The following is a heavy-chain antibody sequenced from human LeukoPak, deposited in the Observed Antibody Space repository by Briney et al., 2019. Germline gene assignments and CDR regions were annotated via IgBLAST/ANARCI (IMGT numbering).Heavy chain of an antibody. Sequence: GGSLRLSCATSGFTFSGADMHWVRQVSGKGLEWVGRIRSKGNKYATEYAASVKGRFTISRDDSKNTAYLQMNSLKTEDTAVCYCIHYGSGSYSTDYWGREPRSPSPQ. J-gene: IGHJ4*02. CDR3: IHYGSGSYSTDY. V-gene: IGHV3-73*01. D-gene: IGHD3-10*01. CDR1: GFTFSGAD. CDR2: IRSKGNKYAT.